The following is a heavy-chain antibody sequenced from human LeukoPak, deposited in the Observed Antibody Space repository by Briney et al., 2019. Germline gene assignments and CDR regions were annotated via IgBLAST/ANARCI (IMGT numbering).Heavy chain of an antibody. V-gene: IGHV4-39*01. Sequence: GSLRLSCAASGFTFSTYSMNWVRQPPGKGLEWIGSIYYSGSTYYNPSLKSRVTISVDTSKNQFSLKLSSVTAADTAVYYCARRPYSSSWYYYMDVWGKGTTVTVSS. J-gene: IGHJ6*03. CDR3: ARRPYSSSWYYYMDV. CDR1: GFTFSTYS. D-gene: IGHD6-13*01. CDR2: IYYSGST.